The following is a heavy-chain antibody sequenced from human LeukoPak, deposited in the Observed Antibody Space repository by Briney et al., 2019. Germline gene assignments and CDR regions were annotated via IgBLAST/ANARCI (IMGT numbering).Heavy chain of an antibody. CDR2: ISGSGGST. D-gene: IGHD2-2*02. CDR1: GITFNIYG. V-gene: IGHV3-23*01. J-gene: IGHJ4*02. Sequence: GGSLRLSCAASGITFNIYGMNWVRQAPGKGLEWVSAISGSGGSTYYADSVKGRFTISRDNSKNTLYLQMNSLRAEDTAVYYCAKMEDIVVVPAAIPYYWGQGTLVTVSS. CDR3: AKMEDIVVVPAAIPYY.